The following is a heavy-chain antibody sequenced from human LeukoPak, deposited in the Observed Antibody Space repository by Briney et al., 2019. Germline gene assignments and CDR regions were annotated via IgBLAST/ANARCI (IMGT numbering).Heavy chain of an antibody. V-gene: IGHV3-20*04. CDR1: GLTFDDYG. D-gene: IGHD1-26*01. CDR2: INWNGGTT. CDR3: ARNSGANVYTYSFQY. Sequence: GGSLRLSCVASGLTFDDYGMSWVRQAPGKGLEWVSGINWNGGTTTYADSVKGRFTISRDNAKNSLYLQMNSLRVEGTAFYYCARNSGANVYTYSFQYWGRGTLVTVSS. J-gene: IGHJ4*02.